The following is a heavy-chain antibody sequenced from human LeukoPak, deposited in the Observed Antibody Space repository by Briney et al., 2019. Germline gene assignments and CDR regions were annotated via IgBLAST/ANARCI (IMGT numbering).Heavy chain of an antibody. Sequence: SQTLSLTCTVSGGSISSGNYYWSWIRQPAGKGLEWIGRIYTSGSTNYNPSLKSRVTISVDTSKNQFSLKLSSVTAADTAVYYCARNIPARPQDYWGQGTLFTVSS. J-gene: IGHJ4*02. CDR3: ARNIPARPQDY. D-gene: IGHD6-6*01. CDR2: IYTSGST. V-gene: IGHV4-61*02. CDR1: GGSISSGNYY.